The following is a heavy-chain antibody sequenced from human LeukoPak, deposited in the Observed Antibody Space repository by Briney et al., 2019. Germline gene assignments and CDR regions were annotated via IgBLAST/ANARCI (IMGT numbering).Heavy chain of an antibody. CDR1: GYTLTELS. J-gene: IGHJ4*02. D-gene: IGHD3-10*01. Sequence: ASVKVSCKVSGYTLTELSMHWVRQAPGKELEWMGGFDPEDGETIYAQKFQGRVTMTEDTSTDTAYMELSSLRSEDTAVYYCASAPRLAFGELLLDYWGQGTLVTVSS. CDR2: FDPEDGET. CDR3: ASAPRLAFGELLLDY. V-gene: IGHV1-24*01.